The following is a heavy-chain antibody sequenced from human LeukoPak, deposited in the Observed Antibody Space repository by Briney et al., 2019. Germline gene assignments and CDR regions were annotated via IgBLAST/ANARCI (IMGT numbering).Heavy chain of an antibody. CDR2: TYYRSKWHN. CDR1: GDSVSSNSAA. Sequence: SQTLSLTCAISGDSVSSNSAAWHWIRQSPSRGLEWLGRTYYRSKWHNDYAVPVKSRITINPDTSKNQFFLELNSVTPEDTAVYYCARGNYGFGHWGQGTLVTVSS. CDR3: ARGNYGFGH. J-gene: IGHJ4*02. D-gene: IGHD3-10*01. V-gene: IGHV6-1*01.